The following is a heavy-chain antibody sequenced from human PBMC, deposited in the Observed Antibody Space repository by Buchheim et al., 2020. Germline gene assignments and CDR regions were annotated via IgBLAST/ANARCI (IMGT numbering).Heavy chain of an antibody. CDR3: AKDLSYYDSSGSPGVD. CDR2: ISDSGGST. Sequence: EVQLLESGGGLVQPGGSLRLSCAASGFTFSSYAMSWVRQAPGKGLEWVSAISDSGGSTYYADSVKGRFTISRDNYKKTPYLKMNSLRAEDTAVYYCAKDLSYYDSSGSPGVDWGQGTL. CDR1: GFTFSSYA. V-gene: IGHV3-23*01. J-gene: IGHJ4*02. D-gene: IGHD3-22*01.